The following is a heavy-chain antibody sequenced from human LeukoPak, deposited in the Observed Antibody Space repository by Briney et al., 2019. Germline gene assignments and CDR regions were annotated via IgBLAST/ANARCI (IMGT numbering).Heavy chain of an antibody. CDR1: GFTFSSYA. D-gene: IGHD3-16*01. Sequence: GGSLRLSCAASGFTFSSYAMSWVRQAPGKGLEWVSAINGSGGSTYYADSVKGRFTISRDNSKNTLYLQMNSLRAEDTAVYYCAKDSTSRGENWFDPWGQGTLVTVSS. V-gene: IGHV3-23*01. J-gene: IGHJ5*02. CDR3: AKDSTSRGENWFDP. CDR2: INGSGGST.